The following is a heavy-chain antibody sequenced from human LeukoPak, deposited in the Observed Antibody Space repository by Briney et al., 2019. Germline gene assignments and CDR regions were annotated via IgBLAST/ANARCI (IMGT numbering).Heavy chain of an antibody. D-gene: IGHD1-26*01. J-gene: IGHJ4*02. CDR3: AKVYSGGSYYPDY. CDR2: IDTSGNT. CDR1: GGSISSYY. V-gene: IGHV4-4*07. Sequence: SETLSLTCTGSGGSISSYYWSWIRQPAGKGLEWIGRIDTSGNTNYNPSLKSRVTMSADTSKNQFSLKLSSVTAADTAVYYCAKVYSGGSYYPDYWGQGTLVTVSS.